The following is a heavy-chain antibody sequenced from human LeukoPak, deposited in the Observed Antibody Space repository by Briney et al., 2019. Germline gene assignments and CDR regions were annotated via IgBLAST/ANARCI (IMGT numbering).Heavy chain of an antibody. V-gene: IGHV4-34*09. D-gene: IGHD3-10*01. CDR3: ARAGFAEVYNWFDP. CDR2: INHSGST. Sequence: PSETLSLTCAVYGGSFSGYYWSWIRQPPGKGLEWIGEINHSGSTNYNPSLKSRVTISVDTSKNQFSLKLSSVTAADTAVYYCARAGFAEVYNWFDPWGQGTLVTVSS. J-gene: IGHJ5*02. CDR1: GGSFSGYY.